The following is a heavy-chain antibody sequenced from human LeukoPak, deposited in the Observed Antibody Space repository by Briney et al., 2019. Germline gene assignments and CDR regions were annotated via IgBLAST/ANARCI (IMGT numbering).Heavy chain of an antibody. D-gene: IGHD3-22*01. V-gene: IGHV1-69*04. Sequence: GASVKVSCKASGGTFSSYAISWVRQAPGRGLEWMGRIIPILGIANYAQKFQGRVTITADKSTSTAYMELSSLRSEDTAVYYCALTYYYDSSGYIDYWGQGTLVTVSS. J-gene: IGHJ4*02. CDR1: GGTFSSYA. CDR2: IIPILGIA. CDR3: ALTYYYDSSGYIDY.